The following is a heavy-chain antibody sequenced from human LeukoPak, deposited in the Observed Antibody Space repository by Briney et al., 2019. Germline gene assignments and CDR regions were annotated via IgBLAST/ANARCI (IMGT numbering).Heavy chain of an antibody. CDR1: GFNLVDYA. CDR2: INWDNGGI. V-gene: IGHV3-9*01. Sequence: GGSLRLSCAVSGFNLVDYAMHWVRQAPGRGLEWVSGINWDNGGIVYAESVRGRFTVSRDNAKNSVYLQMNSLRPEDTALYYCARDDHNVLTDNFDYWGQGTLVTVSS. D-gene: IGHD3-9*01. J-gene: IGHJ4*02. CDR3: ARDDHNVLTDNFDY.